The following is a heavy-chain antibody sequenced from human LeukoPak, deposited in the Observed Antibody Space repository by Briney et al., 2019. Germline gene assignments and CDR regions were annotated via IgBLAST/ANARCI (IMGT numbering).Heavy chain of an antibody. Sequence: GGSLRLSCAASGFTVSSRYMGWVRQPPGKGLEYVSVLYSGGTTYFADSVKGRFTISRDNSKNTLYLPMNSLRAEDTAVYYCASGEYSGYDLAYWGQGTLVTVSS. CDR3: ASGEYSGYDLAY. J-gene: IGHJ4*02. CDR2: LYSGGTT. D-gene: IGHD5-12*01. V-gene: IGHV3-53*01. CDR1: GFTVSSRY.